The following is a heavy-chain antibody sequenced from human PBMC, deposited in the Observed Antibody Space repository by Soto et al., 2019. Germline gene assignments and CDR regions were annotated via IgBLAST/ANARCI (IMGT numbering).Heavy chain of an antibody. CDR1: GGTFSSYA. CDR3: ARDIEGRSSWRDY. J-gene: IGHJ4*02. CDR2: IIPIFGTA. Sequence: SVKVSCKASGGTFSSYAISWVRQAPGQGLERMGGIIPIFGTANYAQKFQGRVTITADESTSTAYMELSSLRSEDTAVYYCARDIEGRSSWRDYWGQGTLVTVSS. D-gene: IGHD6-13*01. V-gene: IGHV1-69*13.